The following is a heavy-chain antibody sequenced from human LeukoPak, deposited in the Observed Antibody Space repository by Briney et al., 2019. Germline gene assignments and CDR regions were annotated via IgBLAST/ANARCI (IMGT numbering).Heavy chain of an antibody. CDR1: GGTFSSYA. CDR3: ARNAVAGFYYFDY. CDR2: IIPIFGTA. D-gene: IGHD6-19*01. Sequence: ASVKVSCKASGGTFSSYAIRWVRPAPGQGLEWMGGIIPIFGTANYAQKFQGRVTITADESTSTAYMELSSLRSEDTAVYYCARNAVAGFYYFDYWGQGTLVTVSS. V-gene: IGHV1-69*13. J-gene: IGHJ4*02.